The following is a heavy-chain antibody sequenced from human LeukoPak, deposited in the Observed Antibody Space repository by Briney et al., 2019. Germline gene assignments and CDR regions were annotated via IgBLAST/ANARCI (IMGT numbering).Heavy chain of an antibody. V-gene: IGHV1-69*01. CDR2: IIPIFGTA. J-gene: IGHJ5*02. D-gene: IGHD3-22*01. CDR1: GGTFSSYA. CDR3: ARERPDSSGYSTGGNWFDP. Sequence: ASVKVSCKASGGTFSSYAISWVRQAPGQELEWMGGIIPIFGTANYAQKFQGRVTITADESTSTAYMELSSLRSEDTAVYYCARERPDSSGYSTGGNWFDPWGQGTLVTVSS.